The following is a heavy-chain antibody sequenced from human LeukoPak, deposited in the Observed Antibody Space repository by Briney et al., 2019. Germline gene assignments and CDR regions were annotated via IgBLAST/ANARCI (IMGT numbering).Heavy chain of an antibody. D-gene: IGHD6-13*01. CDR3: ARKTGMAGREEIDY. CDR2: IYTSGST. J-gene: IGHJ4*02. CDR1: GGSISSGGYY. Sequence: PSETLSLTCTVSGGSISSGGYYWSWIRQPAGKGLEWIGRIYTSGSTNYNPSLKGRVTISVDTSKNQFSLKLTSVTAADTAVYYCARKTGMAGREEIDYWGQGTLVTVSS. V-gene: IGHV4-61*02.